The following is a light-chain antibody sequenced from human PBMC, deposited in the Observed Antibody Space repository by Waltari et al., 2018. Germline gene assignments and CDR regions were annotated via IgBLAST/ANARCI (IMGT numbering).Light chain of an antibody. J-gene: IGLJ3*02. CDR2: KAN. Sequence: QEPSLSVSPGGTVTLTCALSSGSLSTTSYATWYQQTPGQAPRTLVYKANARSSGVPDRFSGSILGNTAALTITGAQADDESDYYCALYMGSGIWVFGGGTRLTVL. CDR1: SGSLSTTSY. CDR3: ALYMGSGIWV. V-gene: IGLV8-61*01.